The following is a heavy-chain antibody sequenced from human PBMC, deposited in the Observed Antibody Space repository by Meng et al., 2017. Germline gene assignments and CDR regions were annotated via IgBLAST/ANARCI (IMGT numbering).Heavy chain of an antibody. CDR1: GLTFSDDY. J-gene: IGHJ5*02. CDR3: ARGKGWFDP. Sequence: GQMVESGGGLVKPGGSLGLSCAASGLTFSDDYKGWSRQAPGKGLVWVSYISSSGSTIYYADFVKGRFTISRDNAKNSLYLQMNSLRAEDTAVYYCARGKGWFDPWGQGTLVTVSS. V-gene: IGHV3-11*01. CDR2: ISSSGSTI.